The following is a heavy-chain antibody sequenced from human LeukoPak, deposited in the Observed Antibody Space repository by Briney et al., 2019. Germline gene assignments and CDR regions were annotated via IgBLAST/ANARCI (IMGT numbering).Heavy chain of an antibody. D-gene: IGHD3-10*01. CDR2: INHSGST. V-gene: IGHV4-34*01. CDR3: ARRVPYGSGRRWFDP. CDR1: GGSFSDYY. Sequence: SETLSLTCAVYGGSFSDYYWSWIRQPPGKGLEWIGEINHSGSTNYNPSLKSRVTISVDTSKNQFSLKLSSVTAADTAVYYCARRVPYGSGRRWFDPWGQGTLVTVSS. J-gene: IGHJ5*02.